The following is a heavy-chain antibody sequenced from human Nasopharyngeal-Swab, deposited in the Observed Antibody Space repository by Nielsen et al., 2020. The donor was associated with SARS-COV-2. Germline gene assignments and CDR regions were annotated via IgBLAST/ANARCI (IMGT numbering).Heavy chain of an antibody. D-gene: IGHD3-3*01. V-gene: IGHV4-59*01. J-gene: IGHJ5*02. CDR3: ARDRTIFGVVQGWFDP. CDR2: IYYSGST. Sequence: WIHQPPGKGLEWIGYIYYSGSTNYNPSLKSRVTISVDTSKNQFSLKLSSVTAADTAVYYCARDRTIFGVVQGWFDPWGQGTLVTVSS.